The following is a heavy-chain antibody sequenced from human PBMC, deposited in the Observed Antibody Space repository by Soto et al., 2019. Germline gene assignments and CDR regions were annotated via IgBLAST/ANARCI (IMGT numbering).Heavy chain of an antibody. V-gene: IGHV4-61*01. CDR3: ARDQYDILTGYDWFDP. Sequence: PSETLSLTCSVSGGSVSSDRNYWSWIRQPPGKGLEWIGYIYYSGTTNYNPSLKSRVTITRDTSKNQFSLKMTSVTAADTAVYYCARDQYDILTGYDWFDPWGQGTRVTSPQ. D-gene: IGHD3-9*01. CDR2: IYYSGTT. CDR1: GGSVSSDRNY. J-gene: IGHJ5*02.